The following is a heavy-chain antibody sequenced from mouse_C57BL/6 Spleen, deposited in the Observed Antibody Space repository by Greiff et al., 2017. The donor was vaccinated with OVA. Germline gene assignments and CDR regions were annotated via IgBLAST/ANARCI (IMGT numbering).Heavy chain of an antibody. CDR3: AREGQEGYYYAMDY. V-gene: IGHV1-18*01. J-gene: IGHJ4*01. D-gene: IGHD3-3*01. CDR2: INPNNGGT. CDR1: GYTFTDYN. Sequence: EVQLQQSGPELVKPGASVKIPCKASGYTFTDYNMDWVKQSHGKSLEWIGDINPNNGGTIYNQKFKGKATLTVDKSSSTAYMELRSLTSEDTAVYDCAREGQEGYYYAMDYWGQGTSVTVSS.